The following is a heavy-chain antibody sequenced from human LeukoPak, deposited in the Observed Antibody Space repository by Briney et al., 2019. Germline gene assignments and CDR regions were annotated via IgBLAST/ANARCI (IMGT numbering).Heavy chain of an antibody. CDR3: ARPSSSGYRPYYFDY. CDR2: IYPGDSDT. D-gene: IGHD3-22*01. V-gene: IGHV5-51*01. J-gene: IGHJ4*02. CDR1: GYSFTSYW. Sequence: GESLKISCKGSGYSFTSYWIGWVRQMPGKGLEWMGIIYPGDSDTRYSPSFQGQVTISAGKSISTAYLQWSSLKASDTAMYYCARPSSSGYRPYYFDYWGQGTLVTVSS.